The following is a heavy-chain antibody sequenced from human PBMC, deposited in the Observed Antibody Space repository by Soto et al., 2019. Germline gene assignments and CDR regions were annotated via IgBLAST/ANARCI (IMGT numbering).Heavy chain of an antibody. J-gene: IGHJ6*03. D-gene: IGHD5-18*01. CDR1: GFTFSSDW. Sequence: EVQLVESGGGLVQPGGSLRLSCAASGFTFSSDWRSWVRQAPGKGLEWVANIKQGGSEKYYVDSVKGRFTXSRDXAKXXXXXXXXXXXXXXXXXXXXAREGVDXAMVFYYYYMDVWGKGTTVTVSS. CDR3: AREGVDXAMVFYYYYMDV. V-gene: IGHV3-7*01. CDR2: IKQGGSEK.